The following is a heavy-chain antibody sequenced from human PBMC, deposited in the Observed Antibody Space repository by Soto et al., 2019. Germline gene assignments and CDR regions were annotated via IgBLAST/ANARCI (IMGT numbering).Heavy chain of an antibody. CDR1: GFSISSSY. V-gene: IGHV4-59*01. D-gene: IGHD2-2*01. CDR2: IYYSGST. CDR3: AREVGYCISTSCPYYYYYGMDV. J-gene: IGHJ6*02. Sequence: PSETLSLTCTVPGFSISSSYWSWIRQPPGKGLEGIGYIYYSGSTNYNPSLKSRVTISVDTSKIQFSLKLSSVTAADTAVYYCAREVGYCISTSCPYYYYYGMDVWGQGTTVT.